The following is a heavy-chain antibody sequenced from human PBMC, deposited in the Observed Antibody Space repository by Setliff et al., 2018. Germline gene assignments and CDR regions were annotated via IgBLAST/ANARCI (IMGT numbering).Heavy chain of an antibody. CDR1: GFTFSNAC. CDR2: IKQDGSET. CDR3: AREKMATNYYYYYRDV. J-gene: IGHJ6*03. D-gene: IGHD5-12*01. Sequence: GGSLRLSCAASGFTFSNACLSWVRQAPGKGLEWVSNIKQDGSETYYVDSVNGRFTISRDNAKTSLYLHMNSLRAEETAVYYCAREKMATNYYYYYRDVWGKGTTVTVSS. V-gene: IGHV3-7*01.